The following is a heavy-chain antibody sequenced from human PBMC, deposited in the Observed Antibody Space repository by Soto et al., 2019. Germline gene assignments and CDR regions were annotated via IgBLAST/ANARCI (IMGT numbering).Heavy chain of an antibody. Sequence: EVQLVESGGGLIQPGGSLRLSCAASGFTVSSKYMSWVRQAPGKGLEWVSVIYSDGSTYYADSVKGRFTISRDNSKNTLYLQMNSLRAEDTAVYYCARVGYAVTTGGAFDIWGQGTMVTVSS. D-gene: IGHD4-17*01. V-gene: IGHV3-53*01. CDR2: IYSDGST. J-gene: IGHJ3*02. CDR1: GFTVSSKY. CDR3: ARVGYAVTTGGAFDI.